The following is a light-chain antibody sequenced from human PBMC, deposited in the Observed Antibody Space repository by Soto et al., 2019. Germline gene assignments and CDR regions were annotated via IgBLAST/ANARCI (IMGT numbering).Light chain of an antibody. CDR1: PRVSNNY. CDR2: GAS. Sequence: IVFTPCPVPLPLAPVARAALSCRARPRVSNNYLAWYQQKPGQAPRLLIYGASNRATGIPDRFSGSGSGTDFTLTISRLEPEDFAVYYCQQYGSPGTVGQGTKVDIK. V-gene: IGKV3-20*01. J-gene: IGKJ1*01. CDR3: QQYGSPGT.